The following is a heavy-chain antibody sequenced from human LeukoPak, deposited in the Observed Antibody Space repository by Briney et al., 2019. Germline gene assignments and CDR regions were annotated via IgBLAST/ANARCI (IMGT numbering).Heavy chain of an antibody. CDR3: ARVPNYYDSSGYYLDWFDP. Sequence: ASVKVSCKASGYTFTSYGISWVRQATGQGLEWMGWMNPNSGNTGYAQKFQGRVTMTRNTSISTAYMEPSSLRSEDTAVYYCARVPNYYDSSGYYLDWFDPWGQGTLVTVSS. J-gene: IGHJ5*02. CDR1: GYTFTSYG. D-gene: IGHD3-22*01. V-gene: IGHV1-8*02. CDR2: MNPNSGNT.